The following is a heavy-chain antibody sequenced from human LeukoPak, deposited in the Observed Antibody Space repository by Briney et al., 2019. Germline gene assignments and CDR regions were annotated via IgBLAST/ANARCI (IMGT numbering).Heavy chain of an antibody. CDR1: GGSISSDNYY. J-gene: IGHJ4*02. CDR2: ISYSGST. CDR3: AKHYMGSSYNRGLDY. V-gene: IGHV4-39*01. Sequence: SETLSLTCTVSGGSISSDNYYWGWIRQSPGKGLEWIGSISYSGSTYYNPSLKSRVTISVDTSKNQFSLKLSSVTAADTAVYYCAKHYMGSSYNRGLDYWGQGTLVTVSS. D-gene: IGHD3-10*01.